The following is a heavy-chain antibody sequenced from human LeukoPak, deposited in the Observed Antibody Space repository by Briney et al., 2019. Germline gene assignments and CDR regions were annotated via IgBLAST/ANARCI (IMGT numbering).Heavy chain of an antibody. CDR3: ARVPTGMLGFDY. V-gene: IGHV4-59*01. CDR1: GGSISSYY. CDR2: IYYSGST. J-gene: IGHJ4*02. Sequence: PSETLSLTCTVSGGSISSYYWSWIRQPPGKGLEWIGYIYYSGSTNYNPSLKSRVTISVDTSKNQFSLKLSSVTAADTAVFYCARVPTGMLGFDYWGQGTLVTVSS. D-gene: IGHD2-8*02.